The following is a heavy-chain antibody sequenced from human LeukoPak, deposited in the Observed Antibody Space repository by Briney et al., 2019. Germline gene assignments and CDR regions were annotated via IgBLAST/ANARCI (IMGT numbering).Heavy chain of an antibody. Sequence: GGSLRLSCAASGFTFSSYGMHWVRQAPGKGLEWVAVIWYDGSNKYYADSVKGRFTISRDNSKNTLYLQMNSLRAEDTAVYYCSYGDYSMGSFDYWGQGTLVTVSS. CDR3: SYGDYSMGSFDY. J-gene: IGHJ4*02. V-gene: IGHV3-33*01. CDR1: GFTFSSYG. CDR2: IWYDGSNK. D-gene: IGHD4-17*01.